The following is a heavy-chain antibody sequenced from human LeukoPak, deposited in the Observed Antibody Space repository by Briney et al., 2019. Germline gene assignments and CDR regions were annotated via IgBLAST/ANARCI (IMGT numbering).Heavy chain of an antibody. Sequence: PGRSLRLPCAASGFTFSNYAMHWVRQAPGKGLEWMAVISYDGSNKYYVDSVKGRFTISRDNSKNTLYLQMNSLRAEDTAVYYCARGPMIVVDAEHTFDYWGQGTLVTVSS. D-gene: IGHD3-22*01. V-gene: IGHV3-30*04. CDR2: ISYDGSNK. CDR1: GFTFSNYA. J-gene: IGHJ4*02. CDR3: ARGPMIVVDAEHTFDY.